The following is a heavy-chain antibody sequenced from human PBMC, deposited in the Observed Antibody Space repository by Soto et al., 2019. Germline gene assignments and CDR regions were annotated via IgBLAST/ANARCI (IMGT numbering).Heavy chain of an antibody. CDR2: IYYSGST. J-gene: IGHJ6*02. CDR1: GGSISSGGYY. Sequence: SETLSLTCTVSGGSISSGGYYWTWIRQHPGKGLEWIGYIYYSGSTYYNPSLKSRVTMSVDTSKIQFSLKLSSVTAADTAVYYCARVCGGDCHYGMDVWGQGTKVTVSS. CDR3: ARVCGGDCHYGMDV. V-gene: IGHV4-31*03. D-gene: IGHD2-21*02.